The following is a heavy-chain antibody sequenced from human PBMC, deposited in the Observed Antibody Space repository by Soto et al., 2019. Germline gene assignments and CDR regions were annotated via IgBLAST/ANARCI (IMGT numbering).Heavy chain of an antibody. J-gene: IGHJ4*02. CDR3: ARDTFVVVIGLPDDY. CDR2: ISYDGSNK. V-gene: IGHV3-30-3*01. Sequence: QVQLVESGGGVVQPGRSLRLSCAASGFTFSSYAMHWVRQAPGKGLEWVAVISYDGSNKYYADSVKGRFTIARDNSKNTLYLQMNSLRAEDTAVYYCARDTFVVVIGLPDDYWGQGTLVTVSS. CDR1: GFTFSSYA. D-gene: IGHD3-3*01.